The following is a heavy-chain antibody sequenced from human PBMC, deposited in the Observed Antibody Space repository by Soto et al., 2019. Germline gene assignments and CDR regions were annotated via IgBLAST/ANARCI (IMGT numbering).Heavy chain of an antibody. D-gene: IGHD3-16*01. CDR3: ARDPRSLRLGELGFDP. J-gene: IGHJ5*02. CDR2: IYYSGST. CDR1: GGSISSGGYY. Sequence: QVQLQESGPGLVKPSQTLSLTCTVSGGSISSGGYYWSWIRQHPGKGLEWIGYIYYSGSTYYNPSLKSRVTISVGTSKNQFSLKLSSVTAADTAVYYCARDPRSLRLGELGFDPWGQGTLVTVSS. V-gene: IGHV4-31*03.